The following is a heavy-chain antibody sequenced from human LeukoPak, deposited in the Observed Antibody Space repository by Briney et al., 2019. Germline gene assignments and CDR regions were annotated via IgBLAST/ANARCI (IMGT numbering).Heavy chain of an antibody. CDR2: INADGSST. D-gene: IGHD3-3*01. CDR3: ARGGGTYYGRFDP. Sequence: GGSLRLSCAASGFTFSNYWMHWVRQAPGKGLVWVSRINADGSSTNYADSVKGRFTISRDNAKNTLYLQMNSLRGEDTAVYYCARGGGTYYGRFDPWGQGTLVTVSS. J-gene: IGHJ5*02. CDR1: GFTFSNYW. V-gene: IGHV3-74*01.